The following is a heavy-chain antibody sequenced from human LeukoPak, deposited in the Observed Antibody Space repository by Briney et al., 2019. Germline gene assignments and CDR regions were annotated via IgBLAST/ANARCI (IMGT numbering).Heavy chain of an antibody. Sequence: KSSETLSLTCAVYGGSFSGYYWSWIRQPPGKGLEWIGEINHSGSTNYNPSLKSRVTISVDTSKNQFSLKLNSMTVADTAVYYCARAPNQYGSGRSWFGPWGQGTLVTVSS. V-gene: IGHV4-34*01. CDR2: INHSGST. D-gene: IGHD3-10*01. J-gene: IGHJ5*02. CDR1: GGSFSGYY. CDR3: ARAPNQYGSGRSWFGP.